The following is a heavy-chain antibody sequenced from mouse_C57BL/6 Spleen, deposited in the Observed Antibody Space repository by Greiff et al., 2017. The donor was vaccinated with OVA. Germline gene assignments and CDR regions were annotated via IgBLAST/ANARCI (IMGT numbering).Heavy chain of an antibody. CDR2: INPNNGGT. D-gene: IGHD2-4*01. CDR3: AYDDCGDAFAD. J-gene: IGHJ3*01. Sequence: VQLQQSGPELVKPGASVKMSCKASGYTFTDCNMHWVKQSPGPSLEWIGYINPNNGGTSYNQKFKGKATLPVNKSSSTAYMELRSLTSEDSAVYYCAYDDCGDAFADWGKGTLVTVSA. V-gene: IGHV1-22*01. CDR1: GYTFTDCN.